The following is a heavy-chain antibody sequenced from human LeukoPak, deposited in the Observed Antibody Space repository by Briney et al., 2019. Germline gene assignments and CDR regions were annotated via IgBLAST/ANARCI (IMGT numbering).Heavy chain of an antibody. CDR1: GFTLSNYG. V-gene: IGHV3-23*01. J-gene: IGHJ4*02. D-gene: IGHD3-10*01. CDR2: LSGSRGGT. CDR3: AKRGVVIRVFLVGFHKEAYYFDS. Sequence: PGGSLRFSCAVSGFTLSNYGMSWVRQAPGKGLEWVAGLSGSRGGTNYADSVQGRFTISRDNPKNPLYLQVNSLRAEDTAVYFCAKRGVVIRVFLVGFHKEAYYFDSWGQGALVTVSS.